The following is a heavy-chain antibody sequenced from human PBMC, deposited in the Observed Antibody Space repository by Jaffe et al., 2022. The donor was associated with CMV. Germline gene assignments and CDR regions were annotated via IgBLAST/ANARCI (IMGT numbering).Heavy chain of an antibody. CDR3: TREREAAALRGHDY. Sequence: EVQLVESGGGLVQPGRSLRLSCTASGFTFGDYPMSWVRQAPGKGLEWVGFIRNKAYSGTTDYAASVKGRFTISRDDSKGIAYLQLNSLRAEDTAVYYCTREREAAALRGHDYWGQGTLVTVSS. D-gene: IGHD2-2*01. V-gene: IGHV3-49*04. CDR2: IRNKAYSGTT. CDR1: GFTFGDYP. J-gene: IGHJ4*02.